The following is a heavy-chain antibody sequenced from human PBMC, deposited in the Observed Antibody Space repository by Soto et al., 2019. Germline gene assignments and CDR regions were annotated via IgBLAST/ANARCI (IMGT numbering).Heavy chain of an antibody. CDR3: ARARGRSGWFDP. J-gene: IGHJ5*02. Sequence: SETLSLTCTVSGGSISSYYWSWIRQPPGKGLEWIGYIYYSGSTNYNPSLKSRVTISVDTSKNQFSLKLSSVTAADTAVYYCARARGRSGWFDPWGQGTLVTVSS. V-gene: IGHV4-59*01. D-gene: IGHD1-26*01. CDR2: IYYSGST. CDR1: GGSISSYY.